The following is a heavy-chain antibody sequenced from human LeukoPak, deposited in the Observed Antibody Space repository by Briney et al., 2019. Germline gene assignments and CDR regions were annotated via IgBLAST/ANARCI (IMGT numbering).Heavy chain of an antibody. D-gene: IGHD6-13*01. J-gene: IGHJ4*02. Sequence: SETLSLTCAVSGGSISSYYWSWIRQPPGKGLEWIGYIYYSGSTNYNPSLKSRVTIPVDTSKNQFSLKLSSVTAADTAVYYCARTRGAAGTTAAYYFDYWGQGTLVTVSS. CDR2: IYYSGST. CDR1: GGSISSYY. V-gene: IGHV4-59*01. CDR3: ARTRGAAGTTAAYYFDY.